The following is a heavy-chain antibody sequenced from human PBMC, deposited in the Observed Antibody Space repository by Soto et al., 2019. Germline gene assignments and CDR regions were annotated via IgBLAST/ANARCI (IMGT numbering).Heavy chain of an antibody. CDR3: ARDNSSGSYYYYYYGMDV. Sequence: SETLSLTCTVSGGSISSSSYYWGWIRQPPGKGLEWIGSIYYSGSTYYNPSLESRVTISVDTSKNQFSLKLSSVTVADTAVYYCARDNSSGSYYYYYYGMDVWGQGTTVTVSS. CDR2: IYYSGST. J-gene: IGHJ6*02. D-gene: IGHD1-26*01. CDR1: GGSISSSSYY. V-gene: IGHV4-39*07.